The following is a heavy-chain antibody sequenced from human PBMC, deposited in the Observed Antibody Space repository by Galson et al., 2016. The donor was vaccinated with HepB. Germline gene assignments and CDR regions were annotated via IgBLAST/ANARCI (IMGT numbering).Heavy chain of an antibody. Sequence: SLRLSCAASGFTFSSYAMSWVRQAPGKGLEWVSTISGSGASTYYADSVRGRFTISRDNSKNTLYLQMNRLRAEDTAVYYCAKSAGMRVRGLFDYWGQGTLVTVSS. D-gene: IGHD3-10*01. CDR2: ISGSGAST. CDR1: GFTFSSYA. CDR3: AKSAGMRVRGLFDY. J-gene: IGHJ4*02. V-gene: IGHV3-23*01.